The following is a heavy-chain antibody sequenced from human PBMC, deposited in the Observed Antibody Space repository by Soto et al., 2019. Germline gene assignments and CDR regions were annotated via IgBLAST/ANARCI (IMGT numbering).Heavy chain of an antibody. Sequence: GGSLRLSCAASGFTFSSYSMNWVRQAPGKGLEWVSSISSSSSYIYYADSVKGRFTSSRDNAKNSLYLQMNSLRAEDTAVYYCARTVGWELPQTRDYYYGMDVWGQGTTVTVSS. CDR2: ISSSSSYI. CDR1: GFTFSSYS. V-gene: IGHV3-21*01. CDR3: ARTVGWELPQTRDYYYGMDV. J-gene: IGHJ6*02. D-gene: IGHD1-26*01.